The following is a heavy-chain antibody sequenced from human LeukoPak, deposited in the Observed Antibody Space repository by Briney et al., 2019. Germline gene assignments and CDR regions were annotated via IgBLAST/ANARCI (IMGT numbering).Heavy chain of an antibody. CDR3: ASRGSWGGNYFDY. Sequence: SVKVSCKASGGTFSSYAISWVRQAPGQGLEWMGGIIPSVGTANYAQQFQGRVTITTDEATSTAYMELSSLRSEDTAVNYCASRGSWGGNYFDYWGQGTLVTVSS. J-gene: IGHJ4*02. CDR1: GGTFSSYA. V-gene: IGHV1-69*05. D-gene: IGHD1-26*01. CDR2: IIPSVGTA.